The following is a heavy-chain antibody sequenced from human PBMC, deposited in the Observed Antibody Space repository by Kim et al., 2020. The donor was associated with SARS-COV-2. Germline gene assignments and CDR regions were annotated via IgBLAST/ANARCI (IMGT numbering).Heavy chain of an antibody. J-gene: IGHJ6*02. CDR1: GYTFTGYY. CDR2: INPNSGGT. V-gene: IGHV1-2*04. Sequence: ASVKVSCKASGYTFTGYYIHWVRQAPGQGLEWMGWINPNSGGTNYAQKFQGWVTMTRDTSISTAYMELSRLRSDDTAVYYCARELAISAATYYYFGMDVWGQGTTVTVSS. D-gene: IGHD2-15*01. CDR3: ARELAISAATYYYFGMDV.